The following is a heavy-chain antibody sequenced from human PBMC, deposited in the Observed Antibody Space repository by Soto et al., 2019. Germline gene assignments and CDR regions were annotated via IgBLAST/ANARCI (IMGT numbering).Heavy chain of an antibody. J-gene: IGHJ4*02. CDR1: GDSISSGGFY. Sequence: PSETLSLTCTVSGDSISSGGFYWSWIRQFPGKGLEWIGYIHYSGSTNYNPSLKSRVTISVDTSKNQFSLKLSSVTAADTAVYYCARGNRYSSVQRLDYWGQGTLVTVSS. CDR2: IHYSGST. D-gene: IGHD6-25*01. CDR3: ARGNRYSSVQRLDY. V-gene: IGHV4-61*08.